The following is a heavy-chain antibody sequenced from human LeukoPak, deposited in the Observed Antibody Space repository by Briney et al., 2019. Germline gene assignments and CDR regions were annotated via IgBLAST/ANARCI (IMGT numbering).Heavy chain of an antibody. D-gene: IGHD6-13*01. CDR1: GFTVSSNY. CDR2: IYSGGST. J-gene: IGHJ4*02. V-gene: IGHV3-53*01. CDR3: ARNGYSSSWYRN. Sequence: GGSLRLSCAASGFTVSSNYMSWVRQAPGKGLEWVSVIYSGGSTYYADSVKGRFAISRDNSKNTLYLQMNSLRAEDTAVYYCARNGYSSSWYRNWGQGTLVTVSS.